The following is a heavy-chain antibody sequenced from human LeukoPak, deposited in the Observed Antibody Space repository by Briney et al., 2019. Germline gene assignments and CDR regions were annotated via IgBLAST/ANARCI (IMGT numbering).Heavy chain of an antibody. J-gene: IGHJ4*02. CDR2: ISYDGSNK. D-gene: IGHD1-26*01. Sequence: GGSLRLSCAASGFTFSSYAMHWVRQAPGKGLEWVAAISYDGSNKYYADSVKGRFTISRDNAKNSLYLQMNSLRVEDTAVYYSVRDKLVGPSRLDHWGQGTLVTVSS. CDR3: VRDKLVGPSRLDH. V-gene: IGHV3-30*04. CDR1: GFTFSSYA.